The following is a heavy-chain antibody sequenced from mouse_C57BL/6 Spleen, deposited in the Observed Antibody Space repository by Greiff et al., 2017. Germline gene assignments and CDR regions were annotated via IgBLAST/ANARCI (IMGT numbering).Heavy chain of an antibody. CDR3: ARDLYYYGSSPYGYFDV. J-gene: IGHJ1*03. Sequence: EVKLVESGGGLVKPGGSLKLSCAASGFTFSSYAMSWVRQTPEKRLEWVATISDGGSYTYYPDNVKGRFTISRDNAKNNLYLQMSHLKSEDTAMYYCARDLYYYGSSPYGYFDVWGTGTTVTVSS. D-gene: IGHD1-1*01. CDR2: ISDGGSYT. CDR1: GFTFSSYA. V-gene: IGHV5-4*01.